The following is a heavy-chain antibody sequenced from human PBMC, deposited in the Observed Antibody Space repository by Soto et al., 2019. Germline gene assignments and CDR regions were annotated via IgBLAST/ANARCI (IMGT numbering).Heavy chain of an antibody. V-gene: IGHV4-31*03. D-gene: IGHD6-6*01. J-gene: IGHJ4*02. CDR2: IYYSGST. CDR1: GVSITSGGHY. CDR3: AGHYSRSWVYNY. Sequence: PSETLSLTCTVSGVSITSGGHYWSWIRQRPGKGLEWIGIIYYSGSTSYHPSLKSRATISLDTSRNQFSLKLSSVTAADTAVYYRAGHYSRSWVYNYWGQGTLVTVSS.